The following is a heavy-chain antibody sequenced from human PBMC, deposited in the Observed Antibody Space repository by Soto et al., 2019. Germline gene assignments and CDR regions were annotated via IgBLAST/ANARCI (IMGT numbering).Heavy chain of an antibody. CDR3: AAASIAAAGAVWFDP. CDR2: IYYSGST. V-gene: IGHV4-59*01. Sequence: SETLSLSCTVSGGSISSYYWSWIRQPPGKGLEWIGYIYYSGSTNYNPSLKSRVTISVDTSKNQFSLKLSSVTAADTAVYYCAAASIAAAGAVWFDPWGQGTLVTVS. CDR1: GGSISSYY. J-gene: IGHJ5*02. D-gene: IGHD6-13*01.